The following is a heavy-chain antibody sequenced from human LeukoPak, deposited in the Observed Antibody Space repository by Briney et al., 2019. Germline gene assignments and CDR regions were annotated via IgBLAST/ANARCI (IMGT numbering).Heavy chain of an antibody. Sequence: AAVKVSCKASGYTFTSYGISWVRQAPGQGGEEMGWISAYNGNTNYARKLQGRVTMTTDTSTSTGYMELRSLRSDATAVYYCARDRRCSGGSCYSSWYYFDYWGQGTLVTVSS. CDR1: GYTFTSYG. J-gene: IGHJ4*02. CDR2: ISAYNGNT. V-gene: IGHV1-18*04. D-gene: IGHD2-15*01. CDR3: ARDRRCSGGSCYSSWYYFDY.